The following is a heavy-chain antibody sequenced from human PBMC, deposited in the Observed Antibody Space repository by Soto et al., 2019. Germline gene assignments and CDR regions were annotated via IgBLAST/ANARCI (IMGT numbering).Heavy chain of an antibody. Sequence: EVQLVESGGGLVQPGGSLRLSCAASGFTFSVYSMKRIRQAPGKGLQWVSYMTSDMRTIHYADSVKGRFTISRDNAKNLLYLQMTSLRDEDTAVYYCARSVQGHFDYWGQGALVTVSS. V-gene: IGHV3-48*02. CDR1: GFTFSVYS. J-gene: IGHJ4*02. D-gene: IGHD6-19*01. CDR2: MTSDMRTI. CDR3: ARSVQGHFDY.